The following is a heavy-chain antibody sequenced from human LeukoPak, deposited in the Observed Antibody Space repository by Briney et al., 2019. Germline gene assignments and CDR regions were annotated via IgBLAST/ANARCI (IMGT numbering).Heavy chain of an antibody. CDR2: IYYSGST. D-gene: IGHD3-22*01. Sequence: PSETLSLTCTVSGGSISSYYWSWIRQPPGKGLEWNGYIYYSGSTNYNPSLKSRVTISVDTSKNQFSLKLSSVTAADTAVYYCARSGNGYYDSSGYYYGDYYYYYGMDVWGQGTTVTVSS. V-gene: IGHV4-59*01. J-gene: IGHJ6*02. CDR1: GGSISSYY. CDR3: ARSGNGYYDSSGYYYGDYYYYYGMDV.